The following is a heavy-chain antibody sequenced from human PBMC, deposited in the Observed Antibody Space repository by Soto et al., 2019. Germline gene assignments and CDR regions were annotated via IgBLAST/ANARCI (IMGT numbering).Heavy chain of an antibody. CDR3: AKERDTRSSSCFDS. CDR1: RFTFSNYG. CDR2: ISHDGTVK. D-gene: IGHD5-18*01. J-gene: IGHJ4*02. V-gene: IGHV3-30*18. Sequence: QPGGSLRLSCAASRFTFSNYGMQWVRQAPGKGLEWVAVISHDGTVKYYADSVKGRFTISRDNFQSTLDLQMDSLRAEDAAVYYCAKERDTRSSSCFDSWGQGTLVTVSS.